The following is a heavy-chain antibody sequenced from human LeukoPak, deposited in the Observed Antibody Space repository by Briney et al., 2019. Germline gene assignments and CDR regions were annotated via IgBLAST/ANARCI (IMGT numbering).Heavy chain of an antibody. V-gene: IGHV3-30-3*01. CDR1: GFTFSSYA. Sequence: GGSLRLSCAASGFTFSSYAMHWVRQAPGKGLEWVAVISYDGSNKYYADSVKGRFTISRDNSKNTLYLQMNSLRAEDTAVYYCASILPTVTTNYYYYGMDVWGQGTTVTVSS. J-gene: IGHJ6*02. CDR3: ASILPTVTTNYYYYGMDV. D-gene: IGHD4-11*01. CDR2: ISYDGSNK.